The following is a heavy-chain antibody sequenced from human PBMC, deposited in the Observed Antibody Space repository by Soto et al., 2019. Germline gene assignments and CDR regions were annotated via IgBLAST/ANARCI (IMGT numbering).Heavy chain of an antibody. CDR2: VIPLLDAS. CDR1: GDTFNNRT. CDR3: ASGKTQMTQDRMGFYYYMDV. J-gene: IGHJ6*03. Sequence: QVQLVQSGAEVKKPGSSVKISCTASGDTFNNRTFTWVRRATDQGLEWMGRVIPLLDASNYAEKFQDRATITADKSTNTAYLELSGLKSEDSAIYYCASGKTQMTQDRMGFYYYMDVWGKGTTVTVSS. V-gene: IGHV1-69*08. D-gene: IGHD2-15*01.